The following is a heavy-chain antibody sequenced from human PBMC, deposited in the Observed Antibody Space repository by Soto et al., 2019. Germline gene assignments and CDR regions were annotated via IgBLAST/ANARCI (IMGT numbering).Heavy chain of an antibody. CDR2: IKEDGSLK. Sequence: PGGSLRLSCAASGFSISNYWMTWVRQAPGKGPEWVANIKEDGSLKFYVDSVKGRFIISRDNAENSVYLEMSRLRAEDTAVSYCVRFSLTRHWHTAGEDYWGQGTLVTVSS. CDR3: VRFSLTRHWHTAGEDY. V-gene: IGHV3-7*01. J-gene: IGHJ4*02. CDR1: GFSISNYW. D-gene: IGHD4-17*01.